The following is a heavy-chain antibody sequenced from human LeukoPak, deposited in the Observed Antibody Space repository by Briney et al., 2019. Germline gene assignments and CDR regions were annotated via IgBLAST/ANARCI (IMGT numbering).Heavy chain of an antibody. CDR3: AKEGRGSYRFYDY. D-gene: IGHD3-16*02. Sequence: PGGSLRLSCAASGFTFSSYAMSWVRQAPGKGLEWVSAISGSGGSTYYADSVKGRFTISRDNSKNTLYLQMNSLRAGETAVYYCAKEGRGSYRFYDYWGQGTLVTVSS. CDR2: ISGSGGST. J-gene: IGHJ4*02. CDR1: GFTFSSYA. V-gene: IGHV3-23*01.